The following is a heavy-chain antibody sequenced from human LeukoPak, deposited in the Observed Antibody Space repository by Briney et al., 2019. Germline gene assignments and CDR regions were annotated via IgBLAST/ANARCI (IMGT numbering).Heavy chain of an antibody. Sequence: ASVKVFCKASGYTFTGYYMHWVRQAPGQGLDWMGWINPNSGGTNYAQKFQGRVTMTRDTSISTAYMELSRLRSDDTAVYYCARERCSSTSCYRAGWFDPWGQGTLVTVSS. CDR2: INPNSGGT. D-gene: IGHD2-2*02. CDR3: ARERCSSTSCYRAGWFDP. CDR1: GYTFTGYY. V-gene: IGHV1-2*02. J-gene: IGHJ5*02.